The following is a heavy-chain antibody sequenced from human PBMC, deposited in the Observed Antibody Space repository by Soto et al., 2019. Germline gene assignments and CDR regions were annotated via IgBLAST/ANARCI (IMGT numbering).Heavy chain of an antibody. V-gene: IGHV3-30-3*01. CDR2: ISYDGSNK. J-gene: IGHJ4*02. D-gene: IGHD2-15*01. CDR1: GFTFSSYA. Sequence: GGSLRLSCAASGFTFSSYAMHWVRQAPGKGLEWVAVISYDGSNKYYADSVKGRFTISRDNSKNTLYLQMNSLRAEDTAVYYCARDPVYCSGGSCYVGGPFDYWGQGTLVTVSS. CDR3: ARDPVYCSGGSCYVGGPFDY.